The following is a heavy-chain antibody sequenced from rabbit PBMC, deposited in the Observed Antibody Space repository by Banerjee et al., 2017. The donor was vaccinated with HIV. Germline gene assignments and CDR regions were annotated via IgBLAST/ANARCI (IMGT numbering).Heavy chain of an antibody. V-gene: IGHV1S40*01. CDR2: IYSGDSGAT. D-gene: IGHD4-1*01. Sequence: QSLEESGGDLVKPGGTLTLTCTASGFSLNYYSYMCWVRQAPGKGLEWIGCIYSGDSGATYYANWAKGRFPISKPSSSTVTLQMTSLTAADMATYFCAMDGSGWGATFNFWGPGTLVTVS. CDR1: GFSLNYYSY. J-gene: IGHJ4*01. CDR3: AMDGSGWGATFNF.